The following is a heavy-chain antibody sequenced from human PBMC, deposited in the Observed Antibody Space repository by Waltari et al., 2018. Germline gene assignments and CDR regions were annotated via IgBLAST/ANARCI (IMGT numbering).Heavy chain of an antibody. CDR1: GFTFSSYA. D-gene: IGHD3-3*01. CDR2: ISYDGSNK. V-gene: IGHV3-30-3*01. CDR3: ARGDRTIPAWAFDI. J-gene: IGHJ3*02. Sequence: QVQLVESGGGVVQPGRSLRLSCAASGFTFSSYAMHWVRQAPGKGLEWVAVISYDGSNKYYADSVKGRFTISRDNSKNTLYLQMNSLRAEDTAVYYCARGDRTIPAWAFDIWGQGTMVTVSS.